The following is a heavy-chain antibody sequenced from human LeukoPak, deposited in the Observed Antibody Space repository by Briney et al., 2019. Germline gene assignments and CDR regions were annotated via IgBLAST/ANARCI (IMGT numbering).Heavy chain of an antibody. J-gene: IGHJ4*02. V-gene: IGHV3-23*01. CDR1: GFTFSGYA. D-gene: IGHD6-13*01. CDR3: AKGLLTKTHGISWDPFDS. CDR2: ISGPGSTT. Sequence: GGSLRLSCAASGFTFSGYAMTWVRQAPGKGLEWVATISGPGSTTYYADSVKGRITISRDNSQNTLYLQMNSLRAEDTAIYYCAKGLLTKTHGISWDPFDSWGQGTLVSVSS.